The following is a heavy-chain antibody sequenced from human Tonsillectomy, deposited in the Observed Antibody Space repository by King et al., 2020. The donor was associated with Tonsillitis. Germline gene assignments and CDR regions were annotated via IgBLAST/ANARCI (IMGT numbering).Heavy chain of an antibody. Sequence: QLQESGPGLVKPSETLSLTCTVSGGSITNYYWSWIRQPPGKGLEWIGYIYYSGSTNYNPSLKSRVTISVDVSKNQFSLKLSSVTAADTAVYYCARHGYDSAGYYSYFFDYWGQGTLVTVSS. V-gene: IGHV4-59*08. J-gene: IGHJ4*02. CDR3: ARHGYDSAGYYSYFFDY. CDR1: GGSITNYY. CDR2: IYYSGST. D-gene: IGHD3-22*01.